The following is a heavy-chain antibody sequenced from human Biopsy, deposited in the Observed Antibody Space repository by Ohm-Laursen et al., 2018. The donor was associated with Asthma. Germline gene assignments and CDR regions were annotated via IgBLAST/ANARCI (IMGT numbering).Heavy chain of an antibody. D-gene: IGHD3-22*01. J-gene: IGHJ4*01. Sequence: SLRLSCAASGFSFDDCAMHWVRQAPGKCLELVSSIRWNSGNIDYEDSVKGRFTISRDKAKNSLYLQMQSLRPEDTAFYYCAKSADCYDSTDYLDFWGRGTLVTVSS. CDR3: AKSADCYDSTDYLDF. CDR1: GFSFDDCA. CDR2: IRWNSGNI. V-gene: IGHV3-9*01.